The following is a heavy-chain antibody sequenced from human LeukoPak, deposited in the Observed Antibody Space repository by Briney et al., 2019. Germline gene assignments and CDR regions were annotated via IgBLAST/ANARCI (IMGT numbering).Heavy chain of an antibody. J-gene: IGHJ6*02. CDR1: GCTFSSYC. V-gene: IGHV3-74*01. CDR2: INSDGSST. D-gene: IGHD3-10*01. CDR3: ARDYGRSRDYGMDV. Sequence: AGSLTLTCAASGCTFSSYCMHWVRQAPGKGLVWVSRINSDGSSTTYADSVKGRFTISRDNAKNTLYLQMNSLRAEDTAVYFCARDYGRSRDYGMDVWGQGTTVTVSS.